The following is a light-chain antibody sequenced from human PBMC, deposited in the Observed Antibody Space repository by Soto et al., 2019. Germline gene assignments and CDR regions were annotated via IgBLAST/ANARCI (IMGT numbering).Light chain of an antibody. J-gene: IGLJ1*01. CDR1: SSDVDGYTY. Sequence: QSALTQPRSVSGSPGQSVTISCTGTSSDVDGYTYVSWYQQHPDKAPKLMIYDVTKRPSGVPDRFSGSKSGNTASLTISGLQADDEADYYCCSYAGSYVFGTGTKLTVL. CDR3: CSYAGSYV. V-gene: IGLV2-11*01. CDR2: DVT.